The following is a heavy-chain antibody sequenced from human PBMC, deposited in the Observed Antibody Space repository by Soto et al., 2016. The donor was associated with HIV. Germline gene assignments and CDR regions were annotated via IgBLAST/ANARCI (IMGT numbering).Heavy chain of an antibody. CDR2: VYYSGSA. CDR1: GGSITTSTYY. J-gene: IGHJ3*02. V-gene: IGHV4-39*02. CDR3: VRRGLLVRSAFDT. D-gene: IGHD1-26*01. Sequence: QLQLQESGPRLVKPSETLSLTCSVSGGSITTSTYYWGWIRQPPGKGLEWIGVVYYSGSAHYSPSLKGRVTIAVHTSKTHFSLNLNSVTAADTAVYYCVRRGLLVRSAFDTWGRGTMVTVSS.